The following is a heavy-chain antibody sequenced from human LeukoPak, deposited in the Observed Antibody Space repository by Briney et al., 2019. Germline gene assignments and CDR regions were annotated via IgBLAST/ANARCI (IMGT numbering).Heavy chain of an antibody. Sequence: PGGSLRLSCAASGFTFSSYSMNWVRQAPGRGLEWVSYISSSSSTIYYADSVKGRFTISRDNAKNSLYLQMNSLRAEDTAVYYCAREDTALVMGYWGQGTLVTASS. D-gene: IGHD5-18*01. V-gene: IGHV3-48*01. CDR3: AREDTALVMGY. J-gene: IGHJ4*02. CDR2: ISSSSSTI. CDR1: GFTFSSYS.